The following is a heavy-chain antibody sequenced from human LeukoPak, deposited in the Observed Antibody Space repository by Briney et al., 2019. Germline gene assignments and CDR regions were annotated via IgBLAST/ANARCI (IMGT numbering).Heavy chain of an antibody. CDR2: IYYSGST. CDR3: ARQRGVSYGSGSYYFDY. V-gene: IGHV4-39*01. Sequence: SETLSLTCTVSGGSISSSSYYWGWIRQPPGKGLEWIRSIYYSGSTYYNPSLKSRVTISVDTSKNQFSLKLSSVTAADTAVYYCARQRGVSYGSGSYYFDYWGQGTLVTVSS. CDR1: GGSISSSSYY. J-gene: IGHJ4*02. D-gene: IGHD3-10*01.